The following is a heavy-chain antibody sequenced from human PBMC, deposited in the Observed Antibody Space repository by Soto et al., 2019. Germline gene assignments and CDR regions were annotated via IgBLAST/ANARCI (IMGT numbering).Heavy chain of an antibody. CDR2: ITYTGTT. V-gene: IGHV4-39*01. CDR3: ARQYDFWSGYLTYYYYYMDV. D-gene: IGHD3-3*01. Sequence: SETLSLTCSVSGGSISSSSNFWGWIRQPPGKGLEWIAIITYTGTTYYNPSLNSRVTISVDTSKNQFSLKLSSVTAADTAVYYCARQYDFWSGYLTYYYYYMDVWGKGTTVTVSS. J-gene: IGHJ6*03. CDR1: GGSISSSSNF.